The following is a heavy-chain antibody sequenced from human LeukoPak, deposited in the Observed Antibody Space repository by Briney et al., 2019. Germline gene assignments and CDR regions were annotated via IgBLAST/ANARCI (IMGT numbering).Heavy chain of an antibody. J-gene: IGHJ4*02. V-gene: IGHV4-4*02. CDR3: VRGGTFYLPY. D-gene: IGHD1-26*01. CDR1: GVSITDDW. Sequence: PSETLSLTCAVSGVSITDDWRSWVRQPPGKGLEWIGEIFHTGPTNYNPSLKSRVTISMDKSEKQVSLRLNSVTAADTAIYYCVRGGTFYLPYWGQGILVTVSS. CDR2: IFHTGPT.